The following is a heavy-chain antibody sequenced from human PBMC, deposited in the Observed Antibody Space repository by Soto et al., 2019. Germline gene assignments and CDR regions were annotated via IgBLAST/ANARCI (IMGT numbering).Heavy chain of an antibody. D-gene: IGHD6-19*01. Sequence: VASVKVSCKASGYTFTSYGISWVRQAPGQGLEWMGWISAYNGNTNYAQKLQGRVTMTTDTSTSTAYMEPRSLRSDDTAVYYCAREGNSSGWWLYYYHGMDVWGQGTTVTVSS. J-gene: IGHJ6*02. V-gene: IGHV1-18*01. CDR2: ISAYNGNT. CDR1: GYTFTSYG. CDR3: AREGNSSGWWLYYYHGMDV.